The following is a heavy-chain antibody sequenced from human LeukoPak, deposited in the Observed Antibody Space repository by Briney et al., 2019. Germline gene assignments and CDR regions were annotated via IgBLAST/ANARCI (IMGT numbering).Heavy chain of an antibody. V-gene: IGHV3-23*01. Sequence: PGGSLRLSCAASGFTFSSYAMSWVRQAPGKGLEWVSAISGSGGSTYYADSVKGRFTISRDNSKNTLYLQMNSLRAEDTAVYYCAKEALYYYGSGSSHADYWGQGTLVTVSS. CDR2: ISGSGGST. CDR3: AKEALYYYGSGSSHADY. J-gene: IGHJ4*02. D-gene: IGHD3-10*01. CDR1: GFTFSSYA.